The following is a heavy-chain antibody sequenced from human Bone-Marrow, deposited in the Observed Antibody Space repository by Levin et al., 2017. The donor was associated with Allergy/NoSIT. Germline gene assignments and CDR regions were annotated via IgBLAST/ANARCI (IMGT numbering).Heavy chain of an antibody. CDR1: GFTFNSYW. J-gene: IGHJ6*02. CDR2: IKKDGSDK. CDR3: ARESFGGGMDV. V-gene: IGHV3-7*01. D-gene: IGHD3-3*01. Sequence: AGGSLRLSCVVSGFTFNSYWMGWVRQAPGKGLEWVANIKKDGSDKYYVGSVRGRFTISRDNAKNSLYLQMNSLRVEDTAVYKCARESFGGGMDVWGQGTTVTVSS.